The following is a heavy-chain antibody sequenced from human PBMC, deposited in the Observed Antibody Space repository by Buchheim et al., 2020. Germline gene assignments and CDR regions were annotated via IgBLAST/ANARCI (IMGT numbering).Heavy chain of an antibody. CDR1: GFSFNRYW. J-gene: IGHJ6*02. Sequence: EVQLAVSGGGLVQPGGSLRLSCTGSGFSFNRYWMTWVRQAPGKGLEWVATIKQDGTEKYYVNSMRGGVIASRDNAKNAVFVHISSLADEDTGVYYCARHTGFDSGLDVWGQGT. D-gene: IGHD5-12*01. CDR2: IKQDGTEK. V-gene: IGHV3-7*01. CDR3: ARHTGFDSGLDV.